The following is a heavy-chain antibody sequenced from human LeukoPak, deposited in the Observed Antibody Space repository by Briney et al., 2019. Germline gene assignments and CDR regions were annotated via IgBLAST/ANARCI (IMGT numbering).Heavy chain of an antibody. CDR3: ARQEYCSGGSCYTWFDP. J-gene: IGHJ5*02. Sequence: GESLKISCQGSGYNFNTYWIAWVRQMPGKGREWMGIIYPGDSDTRYSPSFQGQVTISADKSISTAYLQWSSLKASDTAMYYCARQEYCSGGSCYTWFDPWGQGTLVIVSS. D-gene: IGHD2-15*01. V-gene: IGHV5-51*01. CDR1: GYNFNTYW. CDR2: IYPGDSDT.